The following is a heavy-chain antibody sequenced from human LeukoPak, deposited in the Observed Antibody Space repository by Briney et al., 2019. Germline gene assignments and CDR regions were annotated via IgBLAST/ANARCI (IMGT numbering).Heavy chain of an antibody. D-gene: IGHD6-19*01. Sequence: PGGSLRLSCAASGFTFSSYGMHWVRQAPGKGLEWVAVIWYDGSNKYYADSVKGRFTISRDNSKNTLYLQMNSLRAEDTAVYYCARDIKGIAVAGFDHWGQGTLVTVSS. CDR1: GFTFSSYG. CDR2: IWYDGSNK. V-gene: IGHV3-33*01. CDR3: ARDIKGIAVAGFDH. J-gene: IGHJ4*02.